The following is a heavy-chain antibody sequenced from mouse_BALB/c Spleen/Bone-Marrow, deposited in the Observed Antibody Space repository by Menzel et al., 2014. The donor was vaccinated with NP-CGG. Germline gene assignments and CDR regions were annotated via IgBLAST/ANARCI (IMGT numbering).Heavy chain of an antibody. CDR3: ARLYYYGNFAY. Sequence: EVQVVESGGGLVQPGGSLKLSCAASGFDFSSYWVSWVRQAPGKGLEWIGEINPDSSTINYTPSLKDKFIISRDNAKNTLYLQMSKVRSEDTALYYCARLYYYGNFAYWGQGTTLTVSS. CDR2: INPDSSTI. CDR1: GFDFSSYW. D-gene: IGHD1-1*01. J-gene: IGHJ2*01. V-gene: IGHV4-1*02.